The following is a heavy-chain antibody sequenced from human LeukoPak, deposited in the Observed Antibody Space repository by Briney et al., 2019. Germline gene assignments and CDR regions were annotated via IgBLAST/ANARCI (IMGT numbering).Heavy chain of an antibody. D-gene: IGHD2-15*01. CDR1: GYSIRSAYY. J-gene: IGHJ4*02. CDR2: IYHSGST. Sequence: PSETLSLTCTVSGYSIRSAYYWGWIRQPPGKGLEWIGNIYHSGSTYYNPSLKSRVTISVDTSKNQFSLKSSSVTAADTAVYYCARVGSGGSYDILWDWGQGTLVTVSS. V-gene: IGHV4-38-2*02. CDR3: ARVGSGGSYDILWD.